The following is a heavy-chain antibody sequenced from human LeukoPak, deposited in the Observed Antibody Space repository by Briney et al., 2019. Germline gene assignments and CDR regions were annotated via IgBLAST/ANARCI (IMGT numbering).Heavy chain of an antibody. D-gene: IGHD3-10*01. CDR2: INHSGST. Sequence: PSETLSLTCAVYGGSFSGYYWSWIRQPPGKGLEWIGEINHSGSTNYSPSLKSRVTISGDTSKNQFSLKVSSVTAADTAVYYCVREGKYGSGNHWFYPWGQGTLVTVSS. CDR1: GGSFSGYY. V-gene: IGHV4-34*01. J-gene: IGHJ5*02. CDR3: VREGKYGSGNHWFYP.